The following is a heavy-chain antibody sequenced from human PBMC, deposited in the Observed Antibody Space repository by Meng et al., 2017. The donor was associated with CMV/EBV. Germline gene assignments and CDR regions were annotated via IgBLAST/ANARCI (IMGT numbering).Heavy chain of an antibody. D-gene: IGHD3-3*01. Sequence: GESLKISCAASGFTFSSYSMNWVRQAPGKGLEWVSVISSSSSDIYYADSVEGRFTISRDNAKNSVYLQMNSLRAEDTAVYYCARGSTIFGVVIPNYYYYGMDVWGQGTTVTVSS. J-gene: IGHJ6*02. CDR1: GFTFSSYS. CDR3: ARGSTIFGVVIPNYYYYGMDV. V-gene: IGHV3-21*01. CDR2: ISSSSSDI.